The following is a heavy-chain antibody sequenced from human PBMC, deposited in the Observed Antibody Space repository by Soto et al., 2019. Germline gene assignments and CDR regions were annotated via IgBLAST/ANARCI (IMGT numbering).Heavy chain of an antibody. Sequence: GGSLRLSCAASGFNFAHYAIHWVRQAPGKGLEWVSGISWNSDTIGYADSVKGRFTISRDNAKNSVYLQLNSLRPEDTALYYCAKALPPGSYYKPLHYWGQGTLVTVSS. D-gene: IGHD3-10*01. CDR2: ISWNSDTI. CDR3: AKALPPGSYYKPLHY. V-gene: IGHV3-9*01. CDR1: GFNFAHYA. J-gene: IGHJ4*02.